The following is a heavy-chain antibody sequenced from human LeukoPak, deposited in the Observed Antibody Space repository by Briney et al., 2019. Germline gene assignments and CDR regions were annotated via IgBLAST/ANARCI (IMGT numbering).Heavy chain of an antibody. V-gene: IGHV3-49*04. J-gene: IGHJ4*02. CDR1: GFTFGDYA. Sequence: GGSLRLSCTTSGFTFGDYAMGWARQAPGRGLEWVSFIRGKAYGGTTEYAASVKRRFTISRDNSKNIAYLQMNSLKTEDAAVYYCTRAEMATTSFDSWGQGTPVIVSS. CDR3: TRAEMATTSFDS. CDR2: IRGKAYGGTT. D-gene: IGHD5-24*01.